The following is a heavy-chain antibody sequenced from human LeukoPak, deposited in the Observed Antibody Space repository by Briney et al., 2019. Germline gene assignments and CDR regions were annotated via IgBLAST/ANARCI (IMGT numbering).Heavy chain of an antibody. CDR3: ARHFLSFFQQLVEY. CDR1: GGSISSYY. CDR2: IYYSGST. J-gene: IGHJ4*02. Sequence: SETLSLTCTVSGGSISSYYWSWIRQPPGKGLEWIGYIYYSGSTNYNPSLKSRVTISVDTSKNQFSLKLSSVTAADTAVYYCARHFLSFFQQLVEYWGQGTLVTVSS. V-gene: IGHV4-59*08. D-gene: IGHD6-13*01.